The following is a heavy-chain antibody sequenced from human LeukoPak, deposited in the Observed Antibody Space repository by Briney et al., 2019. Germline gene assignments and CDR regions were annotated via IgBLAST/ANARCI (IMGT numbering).Heavy chain of an antibody. CDR3: AKDASGGYYYMDV. D-gene: IGHD3-10*01. Sequence: PGGSLRLSCAASGFTLSSYGAHWVRQAPGKGLEWVSGISWKSGSIYADSVKGRFTISRDNAKNSLYLQMNSLRAEDMALYYCAKDASGGYYYMDVWGKGTTVTVSS. V-gene: IGHV3-9*03. J-gene: IGHJ6*03. CDR1: GFTLSSYG. CDR2: ISWKSGSI.